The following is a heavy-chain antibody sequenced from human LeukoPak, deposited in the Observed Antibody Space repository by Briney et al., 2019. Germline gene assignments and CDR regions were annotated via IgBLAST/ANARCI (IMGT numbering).Heavy chain of an antibody. Sequence: GRSLRLSCAASGFTFDDYAMHWVRQAPGKGLEWVSGISWNSGSICYADSVKGRFTISRDNAKNSLYLQMNSLRAEDTALYYCAKDKGSSGWYFDYWGQGTLVTVSS. CDR1: GFTFDDYA. J-gene: IGHJ4*02. CDR2: ISWNSGSI. V-gene: IGHV3-9*01. CDR3: AKDKGSSGWYFDY. D-gene: IGHD6-19*01.